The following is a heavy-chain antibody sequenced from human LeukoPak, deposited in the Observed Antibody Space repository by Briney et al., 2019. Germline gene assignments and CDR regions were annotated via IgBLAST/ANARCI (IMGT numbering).Heavy chain of an antibody. CDR3: AKDLSGITRWGVRGVIGFDY. D-gene: IGHD3-10*01. CDR1: GFTFSSFA. Sequence: PGGSLRLSCAASGFTFSSFAMIWVRQAPGKGLEWVSAISGSGGSTYYADSVKGRFTISRDNSKNTLYLQMNSLRAEDTAVYYCAKDLSGITRWGVRGVIGFDYWGQGTLVTVSS. J-gene: IGHJ4*02. V-gene: IGHV3-23*01. CDR2: ISGSGGST.